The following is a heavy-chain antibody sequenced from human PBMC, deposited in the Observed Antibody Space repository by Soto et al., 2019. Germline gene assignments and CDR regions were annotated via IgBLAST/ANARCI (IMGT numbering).Heavy chain of an antibody. J-gene: IGHJ5*02. CDR1: GGSISSYY. Sequence: PSETLSLTCTVSGGSISSYYWSWIRQSPGKGLEWIGYIYYSGSTNYNPSLKSRVTISVDTSKNQFSLKLSSVTAADTAVYYCARDLRYYDSSGYPGLGYDPWGQGTLVTVSS. V-gene: IGHV4-59*01. D-gene: IGHD3-22*01. CDR3: ARDLRYYDSSGYPGLGYDP. CDR2: IYYSGST.